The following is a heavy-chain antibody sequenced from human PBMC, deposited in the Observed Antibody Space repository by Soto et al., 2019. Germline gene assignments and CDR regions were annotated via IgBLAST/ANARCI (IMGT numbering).Heavy chain of an antibody. V-gene: IGHV3-23*01. CDR2: ISGSGGST. Sequence: GGSLRLSCAASGFTFSSYAMSWVRQAPGKGLEWVSAISGSGGSTYYADSVKGRYTISRDNSKNTLYLQMNSLRAEDTAVYYCASGDYYDSSGYYYYYYGMDVWGQGTTVTVSS. CDR1: GFTFSSYA. J-gene: IGHJ6*02. D-gene: IGHD3-22*01. CDR3: ASGDYYDSSGYYYYYYGMDV.